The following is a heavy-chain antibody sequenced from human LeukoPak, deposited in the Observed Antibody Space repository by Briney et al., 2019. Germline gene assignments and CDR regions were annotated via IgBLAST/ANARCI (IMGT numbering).Heavy chain of an antibody. CDR1: GFTFGDYA. CDR3: TRGDSSGYYNPTDY. V-gene: IGHV3-49*04. Sequence: GGSLRLSCTASGFTFGDYAMSWVRQAPGKGLEWVGFIRSKAYGGTTEYAASVKGRFTISRDDSKSIAYLQMNSLKTEDTAVYYCTRGDSSGYYNPTDYWGQGTLVTVSS. D-gene: IGHD3-22*01. CDR2: IRSKAYGGTT. J-gene: IGHJ4*02.